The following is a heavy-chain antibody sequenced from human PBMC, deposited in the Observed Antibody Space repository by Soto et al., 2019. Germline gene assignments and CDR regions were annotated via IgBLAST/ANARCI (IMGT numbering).Heavy chain of an antibody. CDR3: ARAHPHKYCGGDCYSYYFDY. CDR2: IIPIFGTA. Sequence: QVQLVQSGAEVKKPGSSVKVSCKASGGTFSSYAISWVRQAPGQGLEWMGGIIPIFGTANYAQKFQGRVTITADESTSTAYMELSSLRSEDTAVYYCARAHPHKYCGGDCYSYYFDYWGQGTLVTVSS. V-gene: IGHV1-69*01. J-gene: IGHJ4*02. D-gene: IGHD2-21*02. CDR1: GGTFSSYA.